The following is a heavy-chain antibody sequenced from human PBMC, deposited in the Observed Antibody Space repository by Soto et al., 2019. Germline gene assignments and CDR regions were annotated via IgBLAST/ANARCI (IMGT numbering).Heavy chain of an antibody. CDR2: IDPNDSFI. V-gene: IGHV5-10-1*01. Sequence: GESLKISFQGSGYRFTGFWLNWVRQRPGKGLEWVGRIDPNDSFIIYSPPFEGHVTISSDKSISTAYLQWTRLQAADTAIYYCARPAGGGSRDAFDIWGQGTMVTVSS. CDR1: GYRFTGFW. D-gene: IGHD2-15*01. J-gene: IGHJ3*02. CDR3: ARPAGGGSRDAFDI.